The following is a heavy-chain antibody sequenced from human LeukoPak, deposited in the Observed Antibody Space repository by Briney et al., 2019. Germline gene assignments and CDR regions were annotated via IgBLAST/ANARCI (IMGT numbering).Heavy chain of an antibody. D-gene: IGHD3-3*02. CDR2: ILYSGTT. Sequence: SETLSLTCTVSGGSINKSSNYWGWIRQPPGKGLEWIGSILYSGTTYYNPSLKSRVTISVDTSKNQSSLKLTSVTAADTAVYYCARLPNHILDYWGQGALVTVSS. CDR3: ARLPNHILDY. CDR1: GGSINKSSNY. J-gene: IGHJ4*02. V-gene: IGHV4-39*01.